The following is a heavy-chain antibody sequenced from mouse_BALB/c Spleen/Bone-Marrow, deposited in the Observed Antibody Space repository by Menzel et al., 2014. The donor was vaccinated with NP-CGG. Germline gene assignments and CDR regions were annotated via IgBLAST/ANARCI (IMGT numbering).Heavy chain of an antibody. CDR2: IRLKSNNYAT. Sequence: LQQSGGGLVQPGGSMKLSCVASGFTFSNYWMNWVRQSPEKGLEWVAEIRLKSNNYATHYAESVKGRFTISRDDSTSSVYLQMNPLGAEDTGIYYCTRRGNYFYFDYWGQGTPLTVSS. CDR3: TRRGNYFYFDY. J-gene: IGHJ2*01. D-gene: IGHD2-1*01. V-gene: IGHV6-6*02. CDR1: GFTFSNYW.